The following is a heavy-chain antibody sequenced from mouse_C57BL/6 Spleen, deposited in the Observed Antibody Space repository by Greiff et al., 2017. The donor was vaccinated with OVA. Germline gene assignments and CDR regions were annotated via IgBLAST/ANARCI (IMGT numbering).Heavy chain of an antibody. CDR2: IYPGDGDT. Sequence: QVQLQQPGAELVKPGASVKLSCKASGYTFTSYWMHWVKQRPGKGLEWIGRIYPGDGDTNYNGKFKGKATLTADKSSSTAYMQLSSLTSEDSAVYFCAREEQLTFAYWGQGTLVTVSA. V-gene: IGHV1-82*01. CDR1: GYTFTSYW. J-gene: IGHJ3*01. D-gene: IGHD3-2*02. CDR3: AREEQLTFAY.